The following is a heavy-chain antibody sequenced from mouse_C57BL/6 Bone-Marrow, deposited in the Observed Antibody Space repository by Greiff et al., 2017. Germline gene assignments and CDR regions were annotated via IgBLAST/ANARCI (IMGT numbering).Heavy chain of an antibody. Sequence: QVQLQQPGAELVMPGASVKLSCKASGYTFTSYWMHWVKQRPGQGLEWIGEIDTSDSYTNYNQKFKGKSTLTVDKSSSTAYMQLSSLTSEDSAVYYCARSGYPFAYWGQGTLVTVSA. CDR1: GYTFTSYW. CDR3: ARSGYPFAY. V-gene: IGHV1-69*01. J-gene: IGHJ3*01. D-gene: IGHD3-1*01. CDR2: IDTSDSYT.